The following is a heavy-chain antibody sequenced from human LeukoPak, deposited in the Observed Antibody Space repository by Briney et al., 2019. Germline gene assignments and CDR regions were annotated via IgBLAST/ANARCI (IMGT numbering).Heavy chain of an antibody. D-gene: IGHD6-13*01. CDR2: ISSSSSYI. Sequence: GGSLRLSCAASGFTFSSDSMNWVRQAPGKGLEWVSSISSSSSYIYYADSVKGRFTISRDNAKNSLYLQMNSLRAEDTAVYYCARGKFSSSSWGVRTNWFDPWGQGTLVTVSS. CDR1: GFTFSSDS. CDR3: ARGKFSSSSWGVRTNWFDP. J-gene: IGHJ5*02. V-gene: IGHV3-21*01.